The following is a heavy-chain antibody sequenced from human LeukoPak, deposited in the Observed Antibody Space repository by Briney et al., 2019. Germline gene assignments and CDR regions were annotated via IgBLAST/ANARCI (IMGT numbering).Heavy chain of an antibody. CDR2: FYSSPST. V-gene: IGHV4-61*08. Sequence: PSETLSLTCAVSGGSISSGGYSWSWIRQPPGKGLEWIGRFYSSPSTNYNPSLKSRVTMSLDTSKNQFSLKLTSVTAADTAVYYCASGLDATDAFDIWGQGTMVTVSS. J-gene: IGHJ3*02. D-gene: IGHD2-2*01. CDR3: ASGLDATDAFDI. CDR1: GGSISSGGYS.